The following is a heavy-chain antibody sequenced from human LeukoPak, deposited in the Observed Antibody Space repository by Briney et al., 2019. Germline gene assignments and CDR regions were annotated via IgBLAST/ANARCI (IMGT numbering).Heavy chain of an antibody. J-gene: IGHJ4*02. V-gene: IGHV4-39*07. CDR3: ARDDCSSTSCYVW. CDR2: IYYSGST. D-gene: IGHD2-2*01. CDR1: GGSISSSSYY. Sequence: PSETLSLTFTVSGGSISSSSYYWGWIRQPPGKGLEWIGSIYYSGSTYYNPSLKSRVTISVDTSKNQFSLKLSSVTAADTAVYYCARDDCSSTSCYVWWGQGTLVTVSS.